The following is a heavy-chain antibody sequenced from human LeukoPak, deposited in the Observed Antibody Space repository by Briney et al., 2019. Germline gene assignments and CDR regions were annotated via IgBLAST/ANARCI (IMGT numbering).Heavy chain of an antibody. V-gene: IGHV3-23*01. CDR3: VSFEY. CDR2: ISGRGDSI. J-gene: IGHJ4*02. CDR1: GLNFSLYS. Sequence: GGSLRLSCVVSGLNFSLYSISWVRQPPGKGLEWVSSISGRGDSIYYAESVKGRFTISRDNSKSTLNLQMGSLRVEDTAIYYCVSFEYWGQGTLVTVSS.